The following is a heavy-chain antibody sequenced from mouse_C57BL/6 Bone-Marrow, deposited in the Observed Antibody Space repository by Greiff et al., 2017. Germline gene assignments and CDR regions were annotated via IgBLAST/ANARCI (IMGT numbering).Heavy chain of an antibody. CDR3: TTLYYGSRWFAY. D-gene: IGHD1-1*01. Sequence: VQLQQSGAELVRPGASVKLSCTASGFNIKDDYMHWVKQRPEQGLEWIGWIDPENGDTEYASKFQGKATITADTSSNTAYLQLSSLTSEDTAVDYCTTLYYGSRWFAYRGQGTLATVSA. CDR1: GFNIKDDY. CDR2: IDPENGDT. V-gene: IGHV14-4*01. J-gene: IGHJ3*01.